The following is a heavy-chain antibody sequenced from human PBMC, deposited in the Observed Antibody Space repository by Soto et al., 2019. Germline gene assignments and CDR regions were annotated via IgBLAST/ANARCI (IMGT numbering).Heavy chain of an antibody. CDR2: IYPGDSDT. J-gene: IGHJ6*02. D-gene: IGHD6-13*01. CDR3: ARHSIAAAAGMDV. CDR1: GYSFTSYW. V-gene: IGHV5-51*01. Sequence: GASLKISCXGSGYSFTSYWIGWVRQMPGKGLEWMGIIYPGDSDTRYSPSFQGQVTISADKSISTAYLQWSSLKASDTAMYYCARHSIAAAAGMDVWGQGTTVTVSS.